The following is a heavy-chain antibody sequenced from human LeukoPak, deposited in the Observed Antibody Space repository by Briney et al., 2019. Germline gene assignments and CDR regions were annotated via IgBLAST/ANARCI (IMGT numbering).Heavy chain of an antibody. CDR2: INHSGST. Sequence: SETLSLTCAVYGGSFSGYYWSWIRQPPGKGLEWIGEINHSGSTNCNPSLKSRVTISVDTSKNQFSLKLTSVTAADTAVYYCARHSIASDGARLFDYWGRGTLVTVSS. V-gene: IGHV4-34*01. CDR1: GGSFSGYY. D-gene: IGHD2-21*01. J-gene: IGHJ4*02. CDR3: ARHSIASDGARLFDY.